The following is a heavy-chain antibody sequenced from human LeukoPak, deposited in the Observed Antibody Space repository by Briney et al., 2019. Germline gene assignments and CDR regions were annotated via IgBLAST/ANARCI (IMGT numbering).Heavy chain of an antibody. D-gene: IGHD5-24*01. V-gene: IGHV4-34*01. CDR3: ARRLSRRDGYNCGY. CDR2: INHSGST. J-gene: IGHJ4*02. Sequence: PSETLSLTCAVYDGSFSGYYWSWIRQSPGKGLEWIGEINHSGSTNCNPSLKSRVTISTDTSKNQFSLRLSSLTAADTAVYYCARRLSRRDGYNCGYWGQGTLVTVSS. CDR1: DGSFSGYY.